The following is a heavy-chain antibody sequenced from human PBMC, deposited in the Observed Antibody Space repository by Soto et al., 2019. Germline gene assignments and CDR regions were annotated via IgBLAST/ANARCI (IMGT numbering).Heavy chain of an antibody. D-gene: IGHD2-21*02. Sequence: SETLSLTCTVSGGSISRYYWSWIRQPPGKGLEWIGYMYNTGRTVYNPSFKSRVTISVDTSKNQFSLQLDSVTAADTAVYYCARDLWGYCGTDCYPLDVWGQGTTVTVS. V-gene: IGHV4-59*01. CDR1: GGSISRYY. CDR3: ARDLWGYCGTDCYPLDV. J-gene: IGHJ6*02. CDR2: MYNTGRT.